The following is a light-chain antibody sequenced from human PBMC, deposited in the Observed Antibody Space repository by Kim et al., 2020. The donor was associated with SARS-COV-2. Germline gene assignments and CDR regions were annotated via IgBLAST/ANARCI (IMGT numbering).Light chain of an antibody. CDR2: AAS. V-gene: IGKV1-39*01. Sequence: SASVGDRVTISCRASQSISSYLNWYQQKPGTAPKLLIYAASSLQSGVPSRFSGSGSGTDFTLTISSLQPEDFATYYCQQSYSTRYTFGQGTKLEI. J-gene: IGKJ2*01. CDR1: QSISSY. CDR3: QQSYSTRYT.